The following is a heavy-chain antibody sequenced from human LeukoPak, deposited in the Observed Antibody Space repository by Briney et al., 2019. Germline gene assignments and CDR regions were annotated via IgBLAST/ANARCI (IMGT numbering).Heavy chain of an antibody. CDR2: ISYDGSNK. CDR1: GFTFSSYG. V-gene: IGHV3-30*18. J-gene: IGHJ6*02. Sequence: TGGSLRLSCAASGFTFSSYGMHWVRQAPGKGLEWVTVISYDGSNKYYADSVKGRFTISRDNSKNTLYLQMNSLRAEDTAVYYCAKADRGYCTSTSCLLGDGMDVWGQGTTVTVSS. D-gene: IGHD2-2*01. CDR3: AKADRGYCTSTSCLLGDGMDV.